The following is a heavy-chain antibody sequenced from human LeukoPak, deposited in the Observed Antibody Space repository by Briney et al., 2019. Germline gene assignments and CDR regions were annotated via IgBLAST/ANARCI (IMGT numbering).Heavy chain of an antibody. CDR2: IRSKANSYAT. Sequence: PGGSLRLSCAASGFTFSGSAMHWVRQASGKGLEWVGRIRSKANSYATAYAASVKGRFTISRDDSKNTAYLQMNSLKTEDTAVYYCTRRKSAAGPFDYWGQGTLVTVSS. J-gene: IGHJ4*02. CDR1: GFTFSGSA. D-gene: IGHD6-13*01. CDR3: TRRKSAAGPFDY. V-gene: IGHV3-73*01.